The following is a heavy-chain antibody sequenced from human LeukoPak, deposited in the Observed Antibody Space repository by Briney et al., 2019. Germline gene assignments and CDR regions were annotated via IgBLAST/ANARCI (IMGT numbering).Heavy chain of an antibody. J-gene: IGHJ4*02. CDR3: ARGAGYNYPYYFDY. V-gene: IGHV3-53*01. D-gene: IGHD5-24*01. CDR1: GFTVSSNY. Sequence: GGSLRLSCAASGFTVSSNYVNWVRQAPGKGLEWVSVIYGGGNIYYADSVKGRFTISRDNSKNTLYLQMNSLRAEDTAVYYCARGAGYNYPYYFDYWGQGTLVTVSS. CDR2: IYGGGNI.